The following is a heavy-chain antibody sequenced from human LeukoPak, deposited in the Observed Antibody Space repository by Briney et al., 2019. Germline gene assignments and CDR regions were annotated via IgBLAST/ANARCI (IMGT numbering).Heavy chain of an antibody. CDR2: IYYSGST. J-gene: IGHJ4*02. Sequence: PSETLSLTCTVSGGSISSSSYYWGWIRQPPGKGLEWIGSIYYSGSTHYNPSLKSRVTISVDTSKNQFSLKLSSVTAADTAVYYCARVGRIEQWLVYPFDYWGQGTLVTVSS. CDR3: ARVGRIEQWLVYPFDY. D-gene: IGHD6-19*01. CDR1: GGSISSSSYY. V-gene: IGHV4-39*01.